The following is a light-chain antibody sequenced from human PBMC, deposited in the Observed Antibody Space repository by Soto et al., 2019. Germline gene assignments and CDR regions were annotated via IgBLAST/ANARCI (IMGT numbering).Light chain of an antibody. Sequence: QPVLTQPPSVSGTPGLRVNISCSGGISNIGKDTVNWYQQLPGTAPKLLMFNDDKRPSGVPDRFSGSRSGTSASLAISGLQSDDEAVYFCSTWDDSLNAWVFGGGTKLTVL. CDR1: ISNIGKDT. CDR2: NDD. J-gene: IGLJ3*02. CDR3: STWDDSLNAWV. V-gene: IGLV1-44*01.